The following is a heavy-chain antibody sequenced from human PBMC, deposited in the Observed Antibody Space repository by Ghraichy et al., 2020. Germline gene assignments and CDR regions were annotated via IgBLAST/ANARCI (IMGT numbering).Heavy chain of an antibody. CDR3: ARGDDFWSGYYAIKNFDY. CDR1: GFTFSSYS. Sequence: GGSLRLSCAASGFTFSSYSMNWVRQAPGKGLEWVSSISSSSSYIYYADSVKGRFTISRDNAKNSLYLQMNSLRAEDTAVYYCARGDDFWSGYYAIKNFDYWGQGTLVTVSS. J-gene: IGHJ4*02. V-gene: IGHV3-21*01. CDR2: ISSSSSYI. D-gene: IGHD3-3*01.